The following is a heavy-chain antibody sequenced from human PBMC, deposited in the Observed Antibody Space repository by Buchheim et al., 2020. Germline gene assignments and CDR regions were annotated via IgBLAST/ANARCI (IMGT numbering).Heavy chain of an antibody. CDR3: ARALGYCISTSCYSDY. CDR1: GFTFSSYA. D-gene: IGHD2-2*01. V-gene: IGHV3-30-3*01. J-gene: IGHJ4*02. Sequence: QVQLVESGGGVVQPGRSLRLSCAASGFTFSSYAMHWVRQAPGKGLEWVAVISYDGSNKYYADSVKGRFTISRDNSKKTLYLQMNSLRAEDTAVYYCARALGYCISTSCYSDYWGQGTL. CDR2: ISYDGSNK.